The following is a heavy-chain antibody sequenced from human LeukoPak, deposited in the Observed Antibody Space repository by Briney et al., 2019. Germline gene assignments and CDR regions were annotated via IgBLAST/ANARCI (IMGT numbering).Heavy chain of an antibody. CDR2: ISGSGGTT. CDR3: ARDYNYCSGSRCYDRFDY. J-gene: IGHJ4*02. CDR1: GFTLSRYA. Sequence: PGGSLRLSCAASGFTLSRYAMSWVRQGPGKGLEWVSVISGSGGTTYYGDSVKGRFTISRDNAKNSLYLQMNSLTAEDTAVYYCARDYNYCSGSRCYDRFDYWGQGIRVTVSS. V-gene: IGHV3-23*01. D-gene: IGHD2-15*01.